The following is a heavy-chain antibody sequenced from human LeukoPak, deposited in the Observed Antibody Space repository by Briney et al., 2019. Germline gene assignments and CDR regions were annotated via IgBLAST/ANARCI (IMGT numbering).Heavy chain of an antibody. V-gene: IGHV1-24*01. J-gene: IGHJ4*02. Sequence: GASVKVSCKVSGCTLTELSMHWVRQAPGKGLEWMGGFDPEDGETIYAQKFQGRVTMTEDTSTDTAYMELSSLRSEDTAVYYCATGAPGADYFDYWGQGTLVTVPS. CDR3: ATGAPGADYFDY. CDR2: FDPEDGET. CDR1: GCTLTELS. D-gene: IGHD1-14*01.